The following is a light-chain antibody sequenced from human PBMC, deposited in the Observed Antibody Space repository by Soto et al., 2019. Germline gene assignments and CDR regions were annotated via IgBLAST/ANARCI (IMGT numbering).Light chain of an antibody. Sequence: DIQMTQSPSSLSASVGDRVTITCRASQGITKYLAWYQQKPGKVPNLLIYTASTLQSGVPSRFSGSGYGKDFTLPISSLQTEDVATYYCRKYNRATYNFGPGNKVAI. CDR1: QGITKY. CDR3: RKYNRATYN. V-gene: IGKV1-27*01. CDR2: TAS. J-gene: IGKJ3*01.